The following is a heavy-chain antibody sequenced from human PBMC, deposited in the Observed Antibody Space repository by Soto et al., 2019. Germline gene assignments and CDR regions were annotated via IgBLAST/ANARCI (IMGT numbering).Heavy chain of an antibody. J-gene: IGHJ4*02. V-gene: IGHV1-18*01. CDR3: ARDQMGIAVADY. Sequence: ASVKVSWKASGYTFTSYGISWVRQAPGQGLEWMGWISAYNGNTNYAQKFQGRVTMTTDTSTSTAYMELRSLRSDDTAVYYCARDQMGIAVADYWGQGTLVTVSS. CDR1: GYTFTSYG. D-gene: IGHD6-19*01. CDR2: ISAYNGNT.